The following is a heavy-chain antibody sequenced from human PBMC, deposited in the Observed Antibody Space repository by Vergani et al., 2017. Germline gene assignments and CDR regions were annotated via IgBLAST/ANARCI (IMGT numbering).Heavy chain of an antibody. J-gene: IGHJ3*02. CDR1: GYTFTGYY. V-gene: IGHV1-2*02. Sequence: QVQLVQSGAEVKKPGASVTVSCKASGYTFTGYYMHWVRQAPGQGLEWMGWINPNSGGTNYAQKFQGRVTMTRDTSISTAYMELSRLRSDDTAVYYCARDYSSGWSMHDAFDIWGQGTMVTVSS. CDR2: INPNSGGT. CDR3: ARDYSSGWSMHDAFDI. D-gene: IGHD6-19*01.